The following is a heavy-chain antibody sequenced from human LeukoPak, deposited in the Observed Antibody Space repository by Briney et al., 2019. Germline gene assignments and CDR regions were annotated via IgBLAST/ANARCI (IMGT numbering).Heavy chain of an antibody. CDR3: AKDLRAHQKWLVRPDDY. Sequence: PGGSLRLSCAASGFTFSSYWMHWVRQAPGKGLVWVSRINSDGSSTSCADSVKGRFTISRDNAKNTLYLQMNSLRAEDTAVYYCAKDLRAHQKWLVRPDDYWGQGTLVTVSS. J-gene: IGHJ4*02. CDR1: GFTFSSYW. CDR2: INSDGSST. D-gene: IGHD6-19*01. V-gene: IGHV3-74*01.